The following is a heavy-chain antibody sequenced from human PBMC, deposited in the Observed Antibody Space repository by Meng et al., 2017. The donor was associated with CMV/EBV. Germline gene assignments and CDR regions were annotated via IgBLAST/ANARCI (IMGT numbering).Heavy chain of an antibody. CDR2: IYYSGST. CDR3: ARGNHDYGERKGRCWFDP. Sequence: SETLSLTCTVSGGSISSSSYYWGWIRQPPGKGLEWIGSIYYSGSTYYNPSLKSRVTISVDTSKNQFSLKLSSVTAADTAVYYCARGNHDYGERKGRCWFDPWGQGTLVTVSS. CDR1: GGSISSSSYY. V-gene: IGHV4-39*07. D-gene: IGHD4-17*01. J-gene: IGHJ5*02.